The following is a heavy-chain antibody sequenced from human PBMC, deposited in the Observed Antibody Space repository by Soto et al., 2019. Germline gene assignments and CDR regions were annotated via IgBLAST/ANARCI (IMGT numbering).Heavy chain of an antibody. J-gene: IGHJ6*02. CDR2: FDPEDGET. D-gene: IGHD4-4*01. CDR3: ATVGSNYYYYYYGMDV. CDR1: GYTLTELS. Sequence: GASVKVSCKVSGYTLTELSMHWVRQAPGKGLEWMGGFDPEDGETICAQKFQGRVTMTEDTSTDTAYMELSSLRSEDTAVYYCATVGSNYYYYYYGMDVWGQGTTVTVSS. V-gene: IGHV1-24*01.